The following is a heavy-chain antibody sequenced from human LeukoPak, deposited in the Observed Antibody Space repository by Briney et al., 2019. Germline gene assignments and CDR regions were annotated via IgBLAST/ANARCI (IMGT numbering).Heavy chain of an antibody. Sequence: ASVKVSCKXSGYTFTSYGISWVRQPPGQGLEWMGWISAYNGNTNYAQKLQSRVTMTTDTSTSTAYMELRSLRAEDTAVYYCAKDRGDLPFDYWGQGTLVTVSS. CDR2: ISAYNGNT. J-gene: IGHJ4*02. V-gene: IGHV1-18*01. CDR1: GYTFTSYG. CDR3: AKDRGDLPFDY. D-gene: IGHD2-21*02.